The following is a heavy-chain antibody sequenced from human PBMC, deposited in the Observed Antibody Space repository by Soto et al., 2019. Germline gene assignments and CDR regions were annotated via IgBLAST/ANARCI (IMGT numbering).Heavy chain of an antibody. D-gene: IGHD2-2*01. CDR2: INPNSGGT. CDR3: AREVRGDGTSRYPFDY. J-gene: IGHJ4*02. Sequence: QVQLVQSGAEVKKPGASVKVSCKASGYTFTGYYMHWVRQAPGQGLEWMGWINPNSGGTNYAQKFQGRVTMTRDTSISTVYMELCRLRSDDTAVYYCAREVRGDGTSRYPFDYWGQGTLVTVSS. CDR1: GYTFTGYY. V-gene: IGHV1-2*02.